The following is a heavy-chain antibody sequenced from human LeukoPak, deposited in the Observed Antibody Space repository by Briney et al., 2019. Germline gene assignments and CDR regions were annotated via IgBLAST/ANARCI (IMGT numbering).Heavy chain of an antibody. CDR1: GFTFSSYW. J-gene: IGHJ3*02. CDR3: AREARELGMEVGAFDI. D-gene: IGHD7-27*01. CDR2: INSDGSRT. Sequence: PGGSLRLSCAASGFTFSSYWMHWVRHAPGKGLVWVSRINSDGSRTIYADSVKGRFTISRDNAKNTLYLQMKSLRAEDTAVYYCAREARELGMEVGAFDIWGQGTMVTVSS. V-gene: IGHV3-74*01.